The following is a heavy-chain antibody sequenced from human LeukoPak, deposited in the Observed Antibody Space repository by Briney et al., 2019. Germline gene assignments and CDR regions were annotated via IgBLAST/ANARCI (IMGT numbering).Heavy chain of an antibody. J-gene: IGHJ4*02. CDR1: GFTFSSYA. D-gene: IGHD2-2*01. CDR2: ISYDGSNK. Sequence: GGSLRLSCAASGFTFSSYAMHWVRQAPGKGLEWVAVISYDGSNKYYADSVKGRFTISRDNSKNTLYLQMNSLRAEDTAVYYCAKDSRYCSSTSCSGDWGQGTLVTVSS. CDR3: AKDSRYCSSTSCSGD. V-gene: IGHV3-30*04.